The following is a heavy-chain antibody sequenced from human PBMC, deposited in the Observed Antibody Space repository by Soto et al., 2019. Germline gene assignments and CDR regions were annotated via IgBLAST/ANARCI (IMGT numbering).Heavy chain of an antibody. Sequence: GGSLRLSCAASGFTFSSYWMSWVRQAPGKGLEWVANIKQDGSEKYYVDSVKGRFTISRDNAKNSLYLQMNSLRAEDTAVYYCARAELRYFDWLLGNYFDYWGQGTLATVSS. CDR1: GFTFSSYW. D-gene: IGHD3-9*01. V-gene: IGHV3-7*01. CDR3: ARAELRYFDWLLGNYFDY. J-gene: IGHJ4*02. CDR2: IKQDGSEK.